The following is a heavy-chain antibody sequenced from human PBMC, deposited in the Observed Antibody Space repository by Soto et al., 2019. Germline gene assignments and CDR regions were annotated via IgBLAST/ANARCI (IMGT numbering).Heavy chain of an antibody. CDR3: ARESEDLTSNFDY. Sequence: GGSLRLSCAASGFTFTRYSMNWVRQAPGKGLEWVSSISSTTNYIYYGDSMEGRFTISRDNAKNSLYLEMNSLRAEDTAVYYCARESEDLTSNFDYWGQGTLVTVSS. J-gene: IGHJ4*02. CDR2: ISSTTNYI. V-gene: IGHV3-21*06. CDR1: GFTFTRYS.